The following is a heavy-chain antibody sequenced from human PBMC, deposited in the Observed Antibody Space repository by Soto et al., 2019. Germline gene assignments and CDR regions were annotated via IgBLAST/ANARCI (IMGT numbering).Heavy chain of an antibody. CDR1: GYTFTSYG. J-gene: IGHJ5*02. V-gene: IGHV1-18*01. D-gene: IGHD2-8*01. Sequence: ASVKVSCKASGYTFTSYGISWVRQAPGEGLEWMGWISAYNGNTNYAQKLQGRVTMTTDTSTSTAYMELRSLRSDDTAVYYCARDHGYCTNGVCHGPWLDPPGQRTPVTVSS. CDR2: ISAYNGNT. CDR3: ARDHGYCTNGVCHGPWLDP.